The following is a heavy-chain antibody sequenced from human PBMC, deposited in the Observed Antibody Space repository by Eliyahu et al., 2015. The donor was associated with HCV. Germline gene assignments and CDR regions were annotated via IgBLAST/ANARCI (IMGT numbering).Heavy chain of an antibody. CDR1: GGXIPTXS. D-gene: IGHD6-19*01. J-gene: IGHJ5*02. CDR3: ASGGGGIAVTGTGGWFDP. CDR2: IHYSGST. V-gene: IGHV4-59*01. Sequence: QVQLQESGPGLVKPSETLSLTCTVSGGXIPTXSWSWXRQPPGKGLEWIGYIHYSGSTTSNPSLKSRVTISVDTSKNQFSLKLTSVTAADTAMYYCASGGGGIAVTGTGGWFDPWGQGTLVTVSS.